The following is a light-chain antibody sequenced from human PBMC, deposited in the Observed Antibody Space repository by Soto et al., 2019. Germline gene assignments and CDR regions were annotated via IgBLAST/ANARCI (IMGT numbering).Light chain of an antibody. Sequence: QPVLTQPTSASGSPGQSVAISCTGTSSDVGGYDYVSWYQQHPGKAPKLMIYDVSKRPSGVPDRFSGSKSGNTASLTVSGLQAEDEADYYCSSYAGTYIVFGTGTKLTVL. V-gene: IGLV2-8*01. CDR2: DVS. CDR3: SSYAGTYIV. J-gene: IGLJ1*01. CDR1: SSDVGGYDY.